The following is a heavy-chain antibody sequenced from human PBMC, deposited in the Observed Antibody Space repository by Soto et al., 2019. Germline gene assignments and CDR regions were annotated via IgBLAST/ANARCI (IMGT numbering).Heavy chain of an antibody. CDR1: GFTFSSYG. D-gene: IGHD6-6*01. V-gene: IGHV3-33*01. J-gene: IGHJ4*02. CDR3: ARSRIAAPHFDY. CDR2: IWYDGSNK. Sequence: PGGSLRLSCAASGFTFSSYGMHWVRQAPGKGLEWVAVIWYDGSNKYYADSVKGRFTISRDNSKNTLYLQMNSLRAEDTAVYYCARSRIAAPHFDYWGQGTLVTVSS.